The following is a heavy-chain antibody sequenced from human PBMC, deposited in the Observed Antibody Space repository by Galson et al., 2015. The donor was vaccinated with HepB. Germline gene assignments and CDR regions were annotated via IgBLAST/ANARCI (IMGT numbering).Heavy chain of an antibody. CDR2: LWSVGSTK. Sequence: SLRPSCAASGLIFADYGTHCVRPAPGKRLEWVALLWSVGSTKFQAGSVKGRFTISRDNSKNTLYLQMNSLRAEDTAVYHCTREARVAAPATFDNWGQGTLVTVSS. J-gene: IGHJ4*02. CDR3: TREARVAAPATFDN. D-gene: IGHD6-25*01. V-gene: IGHV3-33*01. CDR1: GLIFADYG.